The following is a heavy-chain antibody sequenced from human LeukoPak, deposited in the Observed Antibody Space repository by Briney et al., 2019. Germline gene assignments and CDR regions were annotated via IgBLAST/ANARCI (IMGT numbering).Heavy chain of an antibody. Sequence: PGGSLRLSCAASGFTFSSYSMNWVRQAPGKGLEWVSSISSSSSYIYYADSVKGRFTISRDNAKNSLYLQMNSLRAEDTAVYYCARDLRLAAHYYFDYWGQGTLVTVSS. CDR3: ARDLRLAAHYYFDY. CDR1: GFTFSSYS. V-gene: IGHV3-21*01. CDR2: ISSSSSYI. D-gene: IGHD5/OR15-5a*01. J-gene: IGHJ4*02.